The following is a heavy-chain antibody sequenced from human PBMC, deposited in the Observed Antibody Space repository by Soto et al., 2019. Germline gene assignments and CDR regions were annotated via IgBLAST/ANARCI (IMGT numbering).Heavy chain of an antibody. CDR3: ARVGSSSYYYHGMDV. J-gene: IGHJ6*02. D-gene: IGHD6-6*01. Sequence: GASVQVSCQASGYTFTSYWIHWVRLAPGQGLEWMGIINPGGGSTTYAQKFLGRVTMTRDPSTTTVYLELSSLRSGDTAVYYCARVGSSSYYYHGMDVWGQGTTVTVSS. CDR2: INPGGGST. V-gene: IGHV1-46*01. CDR1: GYTFTSYW.